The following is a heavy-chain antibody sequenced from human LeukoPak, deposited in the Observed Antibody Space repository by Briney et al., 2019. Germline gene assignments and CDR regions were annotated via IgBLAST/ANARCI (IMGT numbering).Heavy chain of an antibody. CDR2: INPSGGST. CDR3: ARSAWNDYFDY. V-gene: IGHV1-46*01. J-gene: IGHJ4*02. Sequence: ASVKVSCKASGFTFTSYYMHWVRQAPGQGLEWMGIINPSGGSTSYAQKFQGRVTMTRDTSTSTVYMELSSLRSEDTAVYYCARSAWNDYFDYWGQGTLVTVSS. D-gene: IGHD1-1*01. CDR1: GFTFTSYY.